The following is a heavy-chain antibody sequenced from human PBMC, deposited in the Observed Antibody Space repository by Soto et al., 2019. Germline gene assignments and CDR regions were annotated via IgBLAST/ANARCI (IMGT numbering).Heavy chain of an antibody. CDR1: GFTFSNYA. V-gene: IGHV3-23*01. J-gene: IGHJ4*02. CDR3: AKEISSVYFPLDY. Sequence: GGSLRLSCEASGFTFSNYAVTWVRQAPGKGLEWVSTISGSAGSTYYADSVKGRFTISRDNSMNTVYLQMNSLRDEDTAVYYCAKEISSVYFPLDYWGQGTLVTVSS. CDR2: ISGSAGST. D-gene: IGHD2-2*01.